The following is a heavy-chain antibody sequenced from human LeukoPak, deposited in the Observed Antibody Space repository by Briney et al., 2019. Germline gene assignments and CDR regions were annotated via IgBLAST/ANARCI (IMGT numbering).Heavy chain of an antibody. Sequence: SETLSLTCAVSGGSISSGSYYWGWIRQPPGKGLEWIGSIYYSGSTYYNPSLKSRVTISVDTSKNQFSLKLSSVTAADTAVYYCARGFTSSWLGSPCWFDPWGQGTLVTVSS. CDR1: GGSISSGSYY. CDR3: ARGFTSSWLGSPCWFDP. D-gene: IGHD6-13*01. J-gene: IGHJ5*02. V-gene: IGHV4-39*01. CDR2: IYYSGST.